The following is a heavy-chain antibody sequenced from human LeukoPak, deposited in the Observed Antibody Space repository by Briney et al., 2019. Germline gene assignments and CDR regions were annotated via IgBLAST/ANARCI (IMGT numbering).Heavy chain of an antibody. D-gene: IGHD6-13*01. Sequence: ASVKVSCKASGYTFTGYYMHWVRQAPGQGLEWMGWISPNSGGTNYAQKFQGRVTMTRDTSISTAYMELSRLRSDDTAVYYCARGLYSSRTKPIDYWGQGTLVTVSS. CDR2: ISPNSGGT. J-gene: IGHJ4*02. CDR1: GYTFTGYY. V-gene: IGHV1-2*02. CDR3: ARGLYSSRTKPIDY.